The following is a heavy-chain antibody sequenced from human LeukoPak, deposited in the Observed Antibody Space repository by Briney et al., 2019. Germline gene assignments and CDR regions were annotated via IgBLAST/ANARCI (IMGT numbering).Heavy chain of an antibody. D-gene: IGHD3-22*01. CDR2: ISYDGSNK. J-gene: IGHJ4*02. Sequence: QPGGSLRLSCAASGFTFSSYGMHWVRQAPGKGLEWVAVISYDGSNKYYADSVKGRFTISRDNSKNTLYLQMNSLRAEDTAVYYCVENDSSKDYWGQGTLVTVSS. CDR1: GFTFSSYG. CDR3: VENDSSKDY. V-gene: IGHV3-30*03.